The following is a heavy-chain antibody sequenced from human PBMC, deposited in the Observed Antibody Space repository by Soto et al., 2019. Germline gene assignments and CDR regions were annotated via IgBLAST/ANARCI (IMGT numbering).Heavy chain of an antibody. D-gene: IGHD3-3*01. Sequence: SETLSLTCTVSGGSVSSGSYYWGWIRQPPGKQLEWIGYTYYSGSTNYTPSLKSRLTISVDTSKNQFSLKLSSVTAADTAVYYCARDQGYYDFWSGLALVQPPQTDYGMDVWGQGTTVTVSS. J-gene: IGHJ6*02. CDR3: ARDQGYYDFWSGLALVQPPQTDYGMDV. V-gene: IGHV4-61*01. CDR1: GGSVSSGSYY. CDR2: TYYSGST.